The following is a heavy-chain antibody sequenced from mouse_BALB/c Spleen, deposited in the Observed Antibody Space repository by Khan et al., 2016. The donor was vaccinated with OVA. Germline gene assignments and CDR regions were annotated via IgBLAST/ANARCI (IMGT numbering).Heavy chain of an antibody. CDR1: GFSLTNYG. Sequence: QVQLKQSGPGLVAPSQSLSITCTISGFSLTNYGVHWVRQPPGKGLEWLVVIWSDGSTAYNSALNSRLSISKDNSKSQVFLKMNSLQTDDTAMYYCGRQTDYHYYSMDYWGQGTSVTVSS. J-gene: IGHJ4*01. CDR3: GRQTDYHYYSMDY. V-gene: IGHV2-6-1*01. CDR2: IWSDGST. D-gene: IGHD1-1*02.